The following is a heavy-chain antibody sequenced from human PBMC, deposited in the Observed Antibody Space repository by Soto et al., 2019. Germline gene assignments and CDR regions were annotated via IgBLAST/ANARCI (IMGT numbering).Heavy chain of an antibody. V-gene: IGHV3-30*18. Sequence: GGSLRLSCVASGFTFSSYGMHWVRQAPGKGLEWVAVISYDGSNKYYADSVKGRFTISRDNSKNTLYLQMNSLRAEDTAVYYCAKDAPFYYDSSGYGYWGQGTLVTVSS. CDR1: GFTFSSYG. D-gene: IGHD3-22*01. CDR2: ISYDGSNK. J-gene: IGHJ4*02. CDR3: AKDAPFYYDSSGYGY.